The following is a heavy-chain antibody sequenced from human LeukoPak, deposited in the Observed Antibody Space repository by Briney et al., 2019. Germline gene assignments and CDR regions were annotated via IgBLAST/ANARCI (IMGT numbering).Heavy chain of an antibody. CDR1: GGSISSSSYY. Sequence: SETLSLTCTVSGGSISSSSYYWGWIRQPPGKGLEWIGSIYYSGSTYYNPSLKSRVTISVDTSKNQFSLKLSSVTAADTAVYYCARYHYGDEGAYDAFDIWGQGTMVTVSS. V-gene: IGHV4-39*07. J-gene: IGHJ3*02. CDR2: IYYSGST. CDR3: ARYHYGDEGAYDAFDI. D-gene: IGHD4-17*01.